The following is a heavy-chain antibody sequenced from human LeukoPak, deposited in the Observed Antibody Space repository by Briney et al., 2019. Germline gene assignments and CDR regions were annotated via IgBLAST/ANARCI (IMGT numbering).Heavy chain of an antibody. CDR1: GFTVSSNY. CDR3: AKDAGPRGAFSGLFDF. V-gene: IGHV3-66*01. Sequence: GGSLRLSCAASGFTVSSNYMSWVRQAPGKGLEWVSVIYSGGSTYYGDSVKGRFTISRDNSKNTLYLQMNSLRAEDTAVYYCAKDAGPRGAFSGLFDFWGQGTLVTVSS. J-gene: IGHJ4*02. D-gene: IGHD1-26*01. CDR2: IYSGGST.